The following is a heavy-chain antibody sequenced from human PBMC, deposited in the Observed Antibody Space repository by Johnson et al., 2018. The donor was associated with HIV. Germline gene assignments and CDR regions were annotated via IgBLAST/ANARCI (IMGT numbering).Heavy chain of an antibody. CDR2: IRYDGSNK. J-gene: IGHJ3*02. Sequence: VQLVESGGGVVQPGGSLRLSCAASGFTFSSYGMHWVRQAPGKGLEWVAFIRYDGSNKYYADSVKGRFTISRDNSKNTLYLQMNSLRAEDTAVYYCAKDFIAAAGHDAFDIWGQGTMVTVSS. CDR3: AKDFIAAAGHDAFDI. V-gene: IGHV3-30*02. D-gene: IGHD6-13*01. CDR1: GFTFSSYG.